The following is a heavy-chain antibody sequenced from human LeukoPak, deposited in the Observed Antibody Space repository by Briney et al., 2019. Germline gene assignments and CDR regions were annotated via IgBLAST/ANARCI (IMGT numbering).Heavy chain of an antibody. CDR1: GFTFSNAW. CDR3: AKGGDYEIYYYYYYMDV. CDR2: IKSKTDGGTT. D-gene: IGHD4-17*01. V-gene: IGHV3-15*01. J-gene: IGHJ6*03. Sequence: SGGSLRLSCAASGFTFSNAWMSWVRQAPGKGLEWVGRIKSKTDGGTTDYAAPVKGRITISRDDSKNTLYLQMNSLKNEDKGVYYCAKGGDYEIYYYYYYMDVWGKGTTVTVSS.